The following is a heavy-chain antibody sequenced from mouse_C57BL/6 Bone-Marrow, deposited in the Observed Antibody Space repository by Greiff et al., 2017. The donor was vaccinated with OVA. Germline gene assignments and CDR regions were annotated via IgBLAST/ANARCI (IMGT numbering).Heavy chain of an antibody. V-gene: IGHV1-26*01. Sequence: EVQLQQSGPELVKPGASVKISCKASGYTFTDYYMNWVKQSPGKSLEWIGDINPNNGGTSYNQKFKGKATLTVDKSSSTAYMELRSLTSEDSAVYYCARSKAWFAYWGQGTLVTVSA. CDR2: INPNNGGT. J-gene: IGHJ3*01. CDR1: GYTFTDYY. CDR3: ARSKAWFAY.